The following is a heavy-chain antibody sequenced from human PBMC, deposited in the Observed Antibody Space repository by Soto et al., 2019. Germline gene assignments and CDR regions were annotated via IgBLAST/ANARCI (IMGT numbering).Heavy chain of an antibody. J-gene: IGHJ4*02. Sequence: VQLVESGGGVVQPGRSLRLSCAASGFTFSSYAMSWVRQAPGKGLEWVSAISGSGGSTYYADSVKGRFTISRDNSKNTLYLQMNSLRAEDTAVYYCAKLTALTLSWYSSSWYGTGGYFDYWGQGTLVTVSS. CDR3: AKLTALTLSWYSSSWYGTGGYFDY. V-gene: IGHV3-23*04. D-gene: IGHD6-13*01. CDR2: ISGSGGST. CDR1: GFTFSSYA.